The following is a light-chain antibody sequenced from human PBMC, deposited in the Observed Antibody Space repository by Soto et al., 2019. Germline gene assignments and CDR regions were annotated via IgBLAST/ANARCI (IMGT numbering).Light chain of an antibody. J-gene: IGKJ2*01. CDR3: QHCGNSRYT. CDR1: QSVRTSD. Sequence: EVVLTQSPGTLSLSPGERATLSCRASQSVRTSDVTWYLHQPGQAPRLLIYGAFNRATDIPDRFSGSGSGTDFTLTISRLEAEDFAVYYCQHCGNSRYTFGQGTRLEIK. V-gene: IGKV3-20*01. CDR2: GAF.